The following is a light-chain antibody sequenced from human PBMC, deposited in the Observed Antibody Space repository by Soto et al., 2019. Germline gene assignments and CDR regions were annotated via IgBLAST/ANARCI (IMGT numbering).Light chain of an antibody. CDR1: SSDVGGYNY. CDR2: DVS. J-gene: IGLJ1*01. Sequence: QSVLTQPRSASGSPGQSITISCTGTSSDVGGYNYVSWYQQHPAKAPQLIIFDVSKRPSGVPNRFSGSKSGNTASLTISVLRAEDEADYYCCSYVGRNTYVFGTGTKLTVL. CDR3: CSYVGRNTYV. V-gene: IGLV2-11*01.